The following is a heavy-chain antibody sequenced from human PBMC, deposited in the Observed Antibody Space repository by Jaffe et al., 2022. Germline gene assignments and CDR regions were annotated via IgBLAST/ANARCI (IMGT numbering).Heavy chain of an antibody. Sequence: QVQLQESGPGLVKPSQTLSLTCTVSGGSISSGSYYWSWIRQPAGKGLEWIGRIYTSGSTNYNPSLKSRVTISVDTSKNQFSLKLSSVTAADTAVYYCARDQGLTMVRGVIITLNWFDPWGQGTLVTVSS. CDR1: GGSISSGSYY. J-gene: IGHJ5*02. D-gene: IGHD3-10*01. CDR3: ARDQGLTMVRGVIITLNWFDP. V-gene: IGHV4-61*02. CDR2: IYTSGST.